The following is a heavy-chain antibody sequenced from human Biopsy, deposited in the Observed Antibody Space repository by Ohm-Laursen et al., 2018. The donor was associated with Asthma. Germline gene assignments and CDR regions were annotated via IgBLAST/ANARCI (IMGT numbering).Heavy chain of an antibody. CDR3: ARAVDYSHYYGIDV. Sequence: ASVKVSCKTSGYTFNSAGITWVRQAPGQGLEWMGWISVYNGNTKVAQKLQDRVTMITDTSTSTAYMELRSRRSDDTAVYFCARAVDYSHYYGIDVWGQGTTVTVS. J-gene: IGHJ6*02. V-gene: IGHV1-18*01. CDR1: GYTFNSAG. D-gene: IGHD3-10*01. CDR2: ISVYNGNT.